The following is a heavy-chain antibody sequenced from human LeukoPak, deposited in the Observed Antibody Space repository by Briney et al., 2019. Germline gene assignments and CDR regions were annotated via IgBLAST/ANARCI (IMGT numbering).Heavy chain of an antibody. J-gene: IGHJ6*03. Sequence: GGSLRLSCAASGFTFSSYTFSTYAMSWVRQAPGKGLEWFSAVSGSGVSTYYADSGKGWFTISRDNSKNTLYLQMSGLRAEDTAVYYCAKGVEDSGIYYYYYMDVWGKGTTVTVSS. D-gene: IGHD2-15*01. V-gene: IGHV3-23*01. CDR2: VSGSGVST. CDR1: GFTFSSYTFSTYA. CDR3: AKGVEDSGIYYYYYMDV.